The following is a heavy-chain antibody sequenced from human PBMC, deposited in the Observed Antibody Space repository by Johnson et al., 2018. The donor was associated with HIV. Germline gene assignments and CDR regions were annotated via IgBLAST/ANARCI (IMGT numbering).Heavy chain of an antibody. Sequence: QMQLVESGGGVVQPGRSVRLSCAASGFTFSSYDMHWVRQAPGKGLEWVAVISYDGINKYYADSVKGRFTISRDNSKKTLYLQMNSLRPEDTAVYYCAREVYAHDAFDIWGQGTMVTVSS. CDR3: AREVYAHDAFDI. V-gene: IGHV3-30-3*01. CDR2: ISYDGINK. D-gene: IGHD3-16*01. J-gene: IGHJ3*02. CDR1: GFTFSSYD.